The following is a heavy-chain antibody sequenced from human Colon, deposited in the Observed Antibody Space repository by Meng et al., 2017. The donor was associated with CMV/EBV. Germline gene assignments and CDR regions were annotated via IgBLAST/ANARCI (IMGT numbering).Heavy chain of an antibody. Sequence: QVQLVQSGAEVKKPGASVKVSCKTSGYTFTNFGISWVRQAPGQGLEWMAYISPYNGDTNYAQRFQGRVALTTDTSTSTVYMELGSLTSDDTVMYYCARELARGGYWGQGTLVTVSS. CDR3: ARELARGGY. CDR1: GYTFTNFG. V-gene: IGHV1-18*01. CDR2: ISPYNGDT. J-gene: IGHJ4*02.